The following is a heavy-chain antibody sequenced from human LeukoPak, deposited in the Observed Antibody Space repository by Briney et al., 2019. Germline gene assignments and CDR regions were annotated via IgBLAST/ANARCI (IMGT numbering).Heavy chain of an antibody. CDR2: ISSSSSTI. J-gene: IGHJ5*02. CDR3: TKGYYGSGSYGWFDP. D-gene: IGHD3-10*01. Sequence: GGSLRLSCAASGFIFSSFGMHWIRQAPGKGLEWVSYISSSSSTIYHADSVKGRFTISRDNSKNTLYLHMNSLRAEDTAVYYCTKGYYGSGSYGWFDPWGQGTLVTVSS. V-gene: IGHV3-48*01. CDR1: GFIFSSFG.